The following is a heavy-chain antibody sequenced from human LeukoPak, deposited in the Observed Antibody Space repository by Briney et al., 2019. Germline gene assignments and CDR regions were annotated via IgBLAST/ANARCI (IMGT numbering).Heavy chain of an antibody. J-gene: IGHJ4*02. D-gene: IGHD6-19*01. CDR2: IGYDASEK. V-gene: IGHV3-7*01. CDR3: ARGASVSQ. Sequence: PGGSLRLSCKASGFTFSTFWMSWVRQAPGKGLEWVANIGYDASEKYYVDSVKGRFIVSRDNTENSLYLQMNSLRDEDTAVYYCARGASVSQWGQGTLVTVSS. CDR1: GFTFSTFW.